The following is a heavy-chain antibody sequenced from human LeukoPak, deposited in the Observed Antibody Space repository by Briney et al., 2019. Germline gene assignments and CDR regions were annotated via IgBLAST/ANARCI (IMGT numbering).Heavy chain of an antibody. Sequence: GGSLRLSCAASGFTFSSYSMNWVRQAPGRGLEWVSSISSSSSYIYYADSVKGRFTISRDNAKNSLYLQMNSLRAEDTAVYYCARDPRVSQLSTPQGRSDAFDIWGQGTMVTVSS. J-gene: IGHJ3*02. CDR1: GFTFSSYS. V-gene: IGHV3-21*01. CDR3: ARDPRVSQLSTPQGRSDAFDI. D-gene: IGHD3-10*01. CDR2: ISSSSSYI.